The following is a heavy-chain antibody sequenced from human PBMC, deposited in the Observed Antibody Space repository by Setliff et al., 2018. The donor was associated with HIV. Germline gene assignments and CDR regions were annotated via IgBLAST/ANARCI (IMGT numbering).Heavy chain of an antibody. CDR3: ARYFYASSSSAIDA. J-gene: IGHJ5*02. Sequence: PVGSLRLSCAASGFTFSASYMTWIRQAPGKGLEWVAHISSSGATIYYVDSVKGRFTISRDNAANSLYLQMNSLRVEDTAIYFCARYFYASSSSAIDAWGQGMPVTVSS. CDR1: GFTFSASY. CDR2: ISSSGATI. D-gene: IGHD3-16*01. V-gene: IGHV3-11*04.